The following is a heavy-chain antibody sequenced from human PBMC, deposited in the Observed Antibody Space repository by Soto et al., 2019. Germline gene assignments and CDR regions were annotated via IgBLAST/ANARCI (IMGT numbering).Heavy chain of an antibody. J-gene: IGHJ4*02. D-gene: IGHD3-22*01. V-gene: IGHV4-34*01. Sequence: AETLSLTCAVYGESFSGYYWSWIRQPPGKGLEWIGEINHSGSTNYNPSLKSRVTISVDTSKNQFSLKLSSVTAADTAVYYCARGRRRYYDSSGYLDYWGQGTLVTVSS. CDR2: INHSGST. CDR1: GESFSGYY. CDR3: ARGRRRYYDSSGYLDY.